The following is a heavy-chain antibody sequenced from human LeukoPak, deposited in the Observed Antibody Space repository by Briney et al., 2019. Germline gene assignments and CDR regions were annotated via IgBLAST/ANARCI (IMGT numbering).Heavy chain of an antibody. Sequence: SETLSLTCTVSGGSISSSSYYWGWIRQPPGKGLEWIGSIYYSGSTYYNPSLKSRVTISVDTSKNQFSLKLSSVTAADTAVYYCARDGGGGWFDPWGQGTLVTVSS. D-gene: IGHD2-15*01. CDR2: IYYSGST. J-gene: IGHJ5*02. V-gene: IGHV4-39*02. CDR1: GGSISSSSYY. CDR3: ARDGGGGWFDP.